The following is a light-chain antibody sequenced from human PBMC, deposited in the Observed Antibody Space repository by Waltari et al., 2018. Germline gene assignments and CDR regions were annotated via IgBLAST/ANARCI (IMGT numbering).Light chain of an antibody. Sequence: EIVLTQSPGTLSLSPGDRATLSCRASQSLRSSYLAWYQQKPGQAPRHLIYGTSSRATGTPDRFSGSGSGTDFTLTVSRLEPEDFAVYYCQQYVSSPLTFGGGTKVEIK. J-gene: IGKJ4*01. CDR1: QSLRSSY. CDR2: GTS. V-gene: IGKV3-20*01. CDR3: QQYVSSPLT.